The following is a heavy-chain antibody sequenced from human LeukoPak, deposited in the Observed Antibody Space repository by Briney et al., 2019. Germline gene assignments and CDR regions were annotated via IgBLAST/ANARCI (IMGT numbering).Heavy chain of an antibody. J-gene: IGHJ4*02. CDR2: IYYSGTT. V-gene: IGHV4-39*01. CDR3: ARHEAQDFDY. CDR1: GGSISSSNYY. Sequence: SETLSLTCTVSGGSISSSNYYWGWIRQPPGKGLEWIGSIYYSGTTYYSSSLKSRVIISVDTSKNQFSLKLSPVTATDTAVYYCARHEAQDFDYWGQGTLVTVSS.